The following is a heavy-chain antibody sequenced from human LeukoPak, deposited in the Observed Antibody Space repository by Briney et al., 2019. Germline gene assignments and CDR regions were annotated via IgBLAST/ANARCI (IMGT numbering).Heavy chain of an antibody. V-gene: IGHV1-2*06. CDR2: INPNSGGT. CDR1: GYTFTTCA. CDR3: ARVHMQWRLYYYYYGMDV. D-gene: IGHD6-19*01. Sequence: GASVKVSCKTSGYTFTTCAVHWVRQAPGQGLEWMGRINPNSGGTNYAQKFQGRVTMTRDTSISTAYMELSRLRSDDTAVYYCARVHMQWRLYYYYYGMDVWGQGTTVTVSS. J-gene: IGHJ6*02.